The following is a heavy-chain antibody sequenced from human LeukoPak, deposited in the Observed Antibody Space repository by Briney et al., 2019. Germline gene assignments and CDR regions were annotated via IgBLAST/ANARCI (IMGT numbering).Heavy chain of an antibody. D-gene: IGHD6-13*01. CDR2: IYYSGST. Sequence: SETLSLTCTVSGGSISSSSYYWGWIRQPPGKGLEWIGSIYYSGSTYYNPSLKSRVTISVDTSKNQFSLKLSSVTAADTAVYYCATLLTGYSSSWYYFDYWGQGTLVTVSS. J-gene: IGHJ4*02. CDR1: GGSISSSSYY. V-gene: IGHV4-39*07. CDR3: ATLLTGYSSSWYYFDY.